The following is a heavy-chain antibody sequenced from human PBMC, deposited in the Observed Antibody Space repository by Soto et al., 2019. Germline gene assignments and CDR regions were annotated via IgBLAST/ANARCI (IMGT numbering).Heavy chain of an antibody. CDR1: GGSFSGYY. J-gene: IGHJ4*02. D-gene: IGHD3-3*01. CDR2: INHSGST. Sequence: PSETLSLTCAVYGGSFSGYYWSWIRQPPGKGLEWIGEINHSGSTNYNPSLKSRVTISVDTSKNQFSLKLSSVTAADTAVYYCARDSLKTIFGVVIGDYFDYWGQGTLVTVSS. V-gene: IGHV4-34*01. CDR3: ARDSLKTIFGVVIGDYFDY.